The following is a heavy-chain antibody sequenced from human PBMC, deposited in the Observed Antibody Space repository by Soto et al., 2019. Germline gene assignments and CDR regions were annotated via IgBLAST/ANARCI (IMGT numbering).Heavy chain of an antibody. D-gene: IGHD6-19*01. CDR3: AVATSSGWSRYFDY. V-gene: IGHV1-69*06. CDR2: IIPIFGTA. CDR1: GGTFSSYA. J-gene: IGHJ4*02. Sequence: XSVKVSCKASGGTFSSYAISWVRQAPGQGLEWMGGIIPIFGTANYAQKFQGRVTITADKSTSTAYMELSSLRSEDTAVYYCAVATSSGWSRYFDYWGQGTLVTVPS.